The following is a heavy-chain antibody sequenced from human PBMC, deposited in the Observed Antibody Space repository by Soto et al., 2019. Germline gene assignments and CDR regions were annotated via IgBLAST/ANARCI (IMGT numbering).Heavy chain of an antibody. D-gene: IGHD3-22*01. Sequence: SETLSLTYTVSGGSISSGGYYWSWIRQHPGKGLEWIGYIYYSGSTYYNPSLKSRVTISVDTSKNQFSLKLSSVTAADTAVYYCARGANYYDSSGLDYWGQGTLVTVSS. CDR2: IYYSGST. CDR1: GGSISSGGYY. J-gene: IGHJ4*02. CDR3: ARGANYYDSSGLDY. V-gene: IGHV4-31*03.